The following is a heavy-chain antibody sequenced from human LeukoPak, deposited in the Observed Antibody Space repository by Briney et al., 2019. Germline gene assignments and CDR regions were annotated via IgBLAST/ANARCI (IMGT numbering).Heavy chain of an antibody. V-gene: IGHV4-39*01. J-gene: IGHJ4*02. CDR3: ARHEDRNWYFDH. CDR1: GGSISSNYY. D-gene: IGHD1-1*01. Sequence: KPSETLSLTCTVSGGSISSNYYWGWIRQPPGKGLEWIVSFFYSGSTYYNPSLKSRVTISVDTSKNQFSLKLSSVTAPDTAVYYCARHEDRNWYFDHWGQGTLVTVSS. CDR2: FFYSGST.